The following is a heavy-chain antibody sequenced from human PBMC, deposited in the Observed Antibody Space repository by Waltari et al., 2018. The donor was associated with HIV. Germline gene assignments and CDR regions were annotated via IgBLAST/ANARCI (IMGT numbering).Heavy chain of an antibody. CDR2: IRSKAYGGTT. Sequence: EVQLGESGGGLVQPGRSLRLSCATSGFSFGDYAMIWFRQAPGKGLEWVGFIRSKAYGGTTQYAASVKGRFTISRDDSKSIAYLQMNSLKTEDTALYYCTRGTFTVTYYFDYWGRGTLVTVSS. J-gene: IGHJ4*02. CDR1: GFSFGDYA. V-gene: IGHV3-49*03. D-gene: IGHD4-17*01. CDR3: TRGTFTVTYYFDY.